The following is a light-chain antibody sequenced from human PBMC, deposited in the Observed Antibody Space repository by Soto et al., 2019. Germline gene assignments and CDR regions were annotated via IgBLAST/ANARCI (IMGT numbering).Light chain of an antibody. Sequence: EIVLTPSPATLSLSPVERATLSCRASQSVSSYLAWYQQKPGQAPRLLIYDASNRATGIPARFSGSGSGTDFTLTISSLEPEDSAVYYCQQRHMWPITFGQGTRLEIK. J-gene: IGKJ5*01. CDR3: QQRHMWPIT. CDR2: DAS. CDR1: QSVSSY. V-gene: IGKV3-11*01.